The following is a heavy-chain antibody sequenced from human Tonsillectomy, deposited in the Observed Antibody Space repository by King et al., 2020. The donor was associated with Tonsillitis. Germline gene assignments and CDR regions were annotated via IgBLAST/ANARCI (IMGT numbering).Heavy chain of an antibody. J-gene: IGHJ6*02. Sequence: VQLVESGGGLVQPGGSLRLSCAASGFTFSSYAMSWVRQAPGKGLEWVSAISGSGGSTYYADSVKGRFTISRDNSKNTLYLQMNSLRAEDTAVYYCAKGGDCSSASCYKGGMDVWGQGTTGTVSS. CDR1: GFTFSSYA. V-gene: IGHV3-23*04. D-gene: IGHD2-2*02. CDR2: ISGSGGST. CDR3: AKGGDCSSASCYKGGMDV.